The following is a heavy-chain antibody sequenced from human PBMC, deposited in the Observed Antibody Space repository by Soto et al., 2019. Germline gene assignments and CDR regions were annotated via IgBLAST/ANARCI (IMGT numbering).Heavy chain of an antibody. Sequence: PGGSLRLSCAASGFTFSSYSMNWVRQAPGKGLEWVSYISSSSSTIYYADSVKGRFTISRDNAKNSLYLQMNSLRDEDTAVYYCARKGYCSGGSCYSSSSYYGMDVWGQGTTVTV. D-gene: IGHD2-15*01. CDR1: GFTFSSYS. CDR3: ARKGYCSGGSCYSSSSYYGMDV. V-gene: IGHV3-48*02. CDR2: ISSSSSTI. J-gene: IGHJ6*02.